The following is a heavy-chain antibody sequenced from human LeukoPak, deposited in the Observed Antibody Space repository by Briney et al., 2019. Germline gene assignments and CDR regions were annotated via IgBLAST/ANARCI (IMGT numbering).Heavy chain of an antibody. D-gene: IGHD1-26*01. Sequence: ASVKVSCKASGYTFTSYDINWVRQATGQGLEWMGWMNPNSGNTGYAQKFQGRVTITRNTSISTAYMELSSLRSEDTAVYYCARRQVGATMGYYYYYMDVWGKGTTVTVSS. CDR3: ARRQVGATMGYYYYYMDV. CDR1: GYTFTSYD. J-gene: IGHJ6*03. CDR2: MNPNSGNT. V-gene: IGHV1-8*03.